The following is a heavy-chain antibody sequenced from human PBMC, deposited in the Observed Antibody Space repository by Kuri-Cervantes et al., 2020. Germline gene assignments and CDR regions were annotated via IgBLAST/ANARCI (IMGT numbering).Heavy chain of an antibody. CDR1: GFTFSSYG. J-gene: IGHJ4*02. V-gene: IGHV3-30*03. CDR3: ARTYYDFWSGYYDY. Sequence: LSLTCAASGFTFSSYGMHWVRQAPGKGLEWVAVISYDGSNKYYADSVKGRFTISRDNSKNTLYLQMNSLRAEDTAVYYCARTYYDFWSGYYDYWGQGTLVTVSS. D-gene: IGHD3-3*01. CDR2: ISYDGSNK.